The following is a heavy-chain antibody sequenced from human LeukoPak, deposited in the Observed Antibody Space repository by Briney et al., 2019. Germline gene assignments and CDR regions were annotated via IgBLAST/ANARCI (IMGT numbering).Heavy chain of an antibody. Sequence: PSETLSLTCTVSGDSVSSGGYSWSWIRQPPGKGLEWIGYIYHSGSTYYNPSLKSRVTISVDRSKNQFSLKLSSVTAADTAVYYCARAVDSSGYLDYWGQGTLVTVSS. CDR1: GDSVSSGGYS. CDR3: ARAVDSSGYLDY. D-gene: IGHD3-22*01. V-gene: IGHV4-30-2*01. J-gene: IGHJ4*02. CDR2: IYHSGST.